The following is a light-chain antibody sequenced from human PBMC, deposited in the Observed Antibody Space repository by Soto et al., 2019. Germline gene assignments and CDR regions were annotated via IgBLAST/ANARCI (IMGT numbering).Light chain of an antibody. CDR3: QQSYSTPYT. V-gene: IGKV1-39*01. J-gene: IGKJ2*01. CDR2: AAS. CDR1: QSISSY. Sequence: DIQMTQSPSSLSASVGDRVTITCRASQSISSYLNWYLQKPGKAPKLLIYAASSLQSGVPSRFSGSGSGTDFTLTISSLQPEDFATYYCQQSYSTPYTVGQGTKLEIK.